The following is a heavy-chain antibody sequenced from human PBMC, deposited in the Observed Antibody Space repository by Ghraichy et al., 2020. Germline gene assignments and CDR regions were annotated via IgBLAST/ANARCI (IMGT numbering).Heavy chain of an antibody. CDR1: GFTFSSYW. D-gene: IGHD6-19*01. V-gene: IGHV3-7*03. J-gene: IGHJ4*02. Sequence: GGSLRFSCAASGFTFSSYWMTWVRQAPGKGLEWVANIKQDGSETYYVDSVKGRFTISRDNAKNSLYLQMNSLRAEDTAVYYCARDSSGWHPLDYWGQGTLVTVSS. CDR2: IKQDGSET. CDR3: ARDSSGWHPLDY.